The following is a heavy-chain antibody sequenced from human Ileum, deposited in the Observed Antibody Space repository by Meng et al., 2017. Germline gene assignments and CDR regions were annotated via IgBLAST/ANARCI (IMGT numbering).Heavy chain of an antibody. J-gene: IGHJ4*02. CDR2: ISGSGGGT. CDR1: GFTFSSYA. CDR3: AKGCDGSCYSAIDY. D-gene: IGHD2-15*01. V-gene: IGHV3-23*01. Sequence: GESLKISCAASGFTFSSYAMTWVRQAPGKGLEWVSGISGSGGGTYYADSVKGRFTISRDNSKNTLYLQMNSLRAEDTAVYYCAKGCDGSCYSAIDYWDQGTLVPSPQ.